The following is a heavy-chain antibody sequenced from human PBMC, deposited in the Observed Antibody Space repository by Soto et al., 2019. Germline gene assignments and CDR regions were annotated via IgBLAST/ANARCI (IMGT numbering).Heavy chain of an antibody. V-gene: IGHV1-3*01. D-gene: IGHD6-6*01. Sequence: GASVKVSCKASGYTFTSYAMHWVRQAPGQRLEWMGWINAGNGNTKYSQKFQGRVTITRDTSASTAYMELSSPRSEDTAVYYCARGSSSPTGYYYYGMDVWGQGTTVTVSS. CDR3: ARGSSSPTGYYYYGMDV. CDR1: GYTFTSYA. J-gene: IGHJ6*02. CDR2: INAGNGNT.